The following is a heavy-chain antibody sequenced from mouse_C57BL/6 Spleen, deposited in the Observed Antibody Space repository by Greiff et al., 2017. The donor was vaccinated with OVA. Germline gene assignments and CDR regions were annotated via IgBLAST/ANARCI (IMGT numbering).Heavy chain of an antibody. J-gene: IGHJ3*01. CDR3: ARGETDYDYAWFAY. D-gene: IGHD2-4*01. CDR2: IYPRDGST. CDR1: GYTFTDHT. V-gene: IGHV1-78*01. Sequence: VKVVESDAELVKPGASVKISCKVSGYTFTDHTIHWMKQRPEQGLEWIGYIYPRDGSTKYNEKFKGKATLTADKSSSTAYMQLNSLTSEDSAVYVCARGETDYDYAWFAYWGQGTLVTVSA.